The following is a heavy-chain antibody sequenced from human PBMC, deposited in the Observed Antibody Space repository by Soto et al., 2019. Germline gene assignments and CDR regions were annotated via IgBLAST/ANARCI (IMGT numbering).Heavy chain of an antibody. CDR3: ARGGTIFGVVIIPLYYYGMDV. CDR1: GGSFSGYY. J-gene: IGHJ6*02. Sequence: SETLSLTCAVYGGSFSGYYWSWIRQPPGKGLEWIGEINHSGSTNYNPSLKSRVTISVDTSKNQFSLKLSSVTAADTAVYYCARGGTIFGVVIIPLYYYGMDVWGQGTTVTVSS. CDR2: INHSGST. D-gene: IGHD3-3*01. V-gene: IGHV4-34*01.